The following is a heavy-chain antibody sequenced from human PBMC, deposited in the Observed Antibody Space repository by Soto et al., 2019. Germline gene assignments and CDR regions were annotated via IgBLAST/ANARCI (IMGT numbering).Heavy chain of an antibody. Sequence: HITLKESGPTLVKPTQTLTLTCTFSGFSLTTRGVGVGWIRQSPGKALECLALIFWDDDKRYSPSLQSRLSITKDTSKHQVVVTLTNVDPVDTATYYCAHIPNYYQYDWFDPWGQVTLVSVSS. CDR2: IFWDDDK. V-gene: IGHV2-5*02. CDR1: GFSLTTRGVG. CDR3: AHIPNYYQYDWFDP. D-gene: IGHD3-16*01. J-gene: IGHJ5*02.